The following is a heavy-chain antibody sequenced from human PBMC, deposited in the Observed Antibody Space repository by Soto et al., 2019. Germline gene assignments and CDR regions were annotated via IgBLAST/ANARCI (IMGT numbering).Heavy chain of an antibody. CDR3: ARTNGAGSYYNH. J-gene: IGHJ5*02. V-gene: IGHV5-51*01. CDR1: GYNFTNYW. CDR2: IYPGDSDH. Sequence: GESLKISCKGSGYNFTNYWIAWMRQMPGKGLEWMGIIYPGDSDHRYSPSFQGQVTISADNSISTAYLQGSILMASDTAIYYCARTNGAGSYYNHWGQGTLVTVSS. D-gene: IGHD3-10*01.